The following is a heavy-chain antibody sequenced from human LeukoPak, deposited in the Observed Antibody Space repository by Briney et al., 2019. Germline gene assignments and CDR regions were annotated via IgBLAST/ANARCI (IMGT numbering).Heavy chain of an antibody. D-gene: IGHD3-22*01. Sequence: GASVKVSCKVSGYTLTELSMHWVRQAPGKGLEWIGGFDPEDGETIYAQKFQGRVTMTEDTSTDTAYMELSSLRSEDTAVYYCATSIPSGYYDSSGYYYKWFDPWGQGTLVTVSS. J-gene: IGHJ5*02. V-gene: IGHV1-24*01. CDR1: GYTLTELS. CDR3: ATSIPSGYYDSSGYYYKWFDP. CDR2: FDPEDGET.